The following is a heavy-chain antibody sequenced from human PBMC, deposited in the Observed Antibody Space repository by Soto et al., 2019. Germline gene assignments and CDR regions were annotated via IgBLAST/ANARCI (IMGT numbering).Heavy chain of an antibody. D-gene: IGHD1-1*01. CDR1: GYTFSDHD. CDR2: MNPNSGDT. CDR3: ARVGGNWNDDYFGY. V-gene: IGHV1-8*01. Sequence: QVQLVQSGAEVKKPGASVKVSCKASGYTFSDHDINWVRQASGQGPEWLGWMNPNSGDTGYAQNFQGRVTMTRDTSKRTAYMELSSLRSEDTAVYYCARVGGNWNDDYFGYWGQGTLVTVSS. J-gene: IGHJ4*02.